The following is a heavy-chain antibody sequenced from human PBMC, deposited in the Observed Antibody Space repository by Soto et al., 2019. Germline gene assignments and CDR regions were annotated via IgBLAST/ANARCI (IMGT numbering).Heavy chain of an antibody. CDR3: ARAPKDASSRYFDY. J-gene: IGHJ4*02. V-gene: IGHV4-30-4*01. CDR1: GDSISSDGDYF. D-gene: IGHD6-13*01. CDR2: VSYDGRT. Sequence: SETLSLTCTVSGDSISSDGDYFWSWIRQPPGKGLESIGYVSYDGRTYYNSSLKSRMSISIDTSQNQFSLKLSSVTAADTAVYYCARAPKDASSRYFDYWGQGTLVTVSS.